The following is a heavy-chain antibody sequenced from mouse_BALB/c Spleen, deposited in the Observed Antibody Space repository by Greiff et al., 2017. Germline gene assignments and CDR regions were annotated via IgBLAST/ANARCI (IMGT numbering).Heavy chain of an antibody. V-gene: IGHV14-3*02. J-gene: IGHJ4*01. CDR1: GFNIKDTY. Sequence: EVQLQQSGAELVKPGASVKLSCTASGFNIKDTYMHWVKQRPEQGLEWIGRIDPANGNTKYDPKFQGKATITADTSSNTAYLQLSSLTSEDTAVYYCAREYGNYFYAMDYWGQGTSVTVSS. CDR3: AREYGNYFYAMDY. D-gene: IGHD2-10*02. CDR2: IDPANGNT.